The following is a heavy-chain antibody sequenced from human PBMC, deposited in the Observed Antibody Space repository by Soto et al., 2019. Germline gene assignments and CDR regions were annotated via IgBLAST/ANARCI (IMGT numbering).Heavy chain of an antibody. CDR1: GITLRSAW. CDR3: TTDVPWSYGAMDY. J-gene: IGHJ4*02. CDR2: IKSNINGGTT. D-gene: IGHD3-10*01. Sequence: PGGSLRLSCAGSGITLRSAWMTWVRQAPGKGLEWVGRIKSNINGGTTKYAASVKDRFIIPRDDSKNTLYLQMNSLTSEDTAVYYCTTDVPWSYGAMDYWGQGTLVTVSS. V-gene: IGHV3-15*01.